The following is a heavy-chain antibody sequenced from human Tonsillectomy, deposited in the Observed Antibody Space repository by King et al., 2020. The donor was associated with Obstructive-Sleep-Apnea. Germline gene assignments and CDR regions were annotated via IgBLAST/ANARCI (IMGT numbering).Heavy chain of an antibody. D-gene: IGHD3-9*01. CDR3: AREGPSPPYDILTPPENWFDP. V-gene: IGHV3-33*01. Sequence: VQLVESGGGVVQPGRSLRLSCAASGFTFSSYGMHWVRQAPGKGLEWVAVIWYDGSNKYYADSVKGRFTISRDNSKNTLYLQMNSLRAEDTAVYYCAREGPSPPYDILTPPENWFDPWGQGTLVTVSS. CDR1: GFTFSSYG. CDR2: IWYDGSNK. J-gene: IGHJ5*02.